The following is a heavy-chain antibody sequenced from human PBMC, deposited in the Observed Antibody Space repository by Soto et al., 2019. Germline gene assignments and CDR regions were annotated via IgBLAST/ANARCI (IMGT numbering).Heavy chain of an antibody. J-gene: IGHJ4*02. CDR2: TSSSVNT. Sequence: PSETLSLTCTVSGGSISSFYWSWIRQPPGKGLEWIGYTSSSVNTNYNPSLKSRVTISLDTSKNQFSLKLSSVTAADTAVYYCARGRIRVGGTFDYWGQGTLVTVSS. D-gene: IGHD6-19*01. V-gene: IGHV4-59*01. CDR3: ARGRIRVGGTFDY. CDR1: GGSISSFY.